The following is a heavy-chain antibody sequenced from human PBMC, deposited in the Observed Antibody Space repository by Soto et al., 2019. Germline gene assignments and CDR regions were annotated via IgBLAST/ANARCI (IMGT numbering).Heavy chain of an antibody. CDR1: GFTFSSYS. CDR2: FRTGGDDGTT. CDR3: AKKVNSGPGSQYFDY. Sequence: GGSLRLSCAASGFTFSSYSMSWVRQAPGKGLEWVSGFRTGGDDGTTYYADSVKGRFTISRDDSKNTLFLQMNSLRAEDTAIYYCAKKVNSGPGSQYFDYWGQGTLVTVSS. J-gene: IGHJ4*02. V-gene: IGHV3-23*01. D-gene: IGHD3-10*01.